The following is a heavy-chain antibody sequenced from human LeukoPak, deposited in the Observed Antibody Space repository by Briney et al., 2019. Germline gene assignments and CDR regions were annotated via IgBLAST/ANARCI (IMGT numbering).Heavy chain of an antibody. V-gene: IGHV4-59*12. Sequence: SETLSLTCTVSGGSISSYYWSWIRQSPGKGLEWIGYMYYSGSTYYNPSLKSRVSLSVDTSKNQFSLKLSSVTAADTAVYYCARAGYDILTGYCGAFDIWGQGTMVIVSS. CDR2: MYYSGST. D-gene: IGHD3-9*01. J-gene: IGHJ3*02. CDR3: ARAGYDILTGYCGAFDI. CDR1: GGSISSYY.